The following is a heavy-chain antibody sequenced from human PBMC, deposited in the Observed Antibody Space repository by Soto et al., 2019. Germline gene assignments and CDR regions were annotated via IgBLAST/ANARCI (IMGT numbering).Heavy chain of an antibody. Sequence: QVQLVESGGGVVQPGRSLRLSCAASGFTFSSYGMHWVRQAQGKGLEWGAVISYDGSNKYYADSVKGRFTISRDNSKNTLYLQMNSLRAEDTAVYYCSKASAYGDYVYFQHWGQGTLVTVSS. CDR3: SKASAYGDYVYFQH. CDR1: GFTFSSYG. J-gene: IGHJ1*01. CDR2: ISYDGSNK. D-gene: IGHD4-17*01. V-gene: IGHV3-30*18.